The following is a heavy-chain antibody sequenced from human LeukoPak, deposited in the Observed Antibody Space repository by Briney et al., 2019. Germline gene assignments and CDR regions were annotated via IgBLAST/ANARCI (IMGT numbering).Heavy chain of an antibody. CDR3: ARGEITMVRGVPRGWFDP. Sequence: SETLSLTCTVSGGSISSYYWSWIRQPAGKGLEWIGRIYTSGSTNYNPSLKSRVTMSVDTSKNQFSLKPSSVTAADTAVYYCARGEITMVRGVPRGWFDPWGQGTLVTVSS. D-gene: IGHD3-10*01. CDR2: IYTSGST. J-gene: IGHJ5*02. V-gene: IGHV4-4*07. CDR1: GGSISSYY.